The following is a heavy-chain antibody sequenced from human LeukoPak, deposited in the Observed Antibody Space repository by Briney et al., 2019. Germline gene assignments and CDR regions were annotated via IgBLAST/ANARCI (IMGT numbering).Heavy chain of an antibody. CDR2: ISSSSSTI. CDR1: GFTFSSYA. J-gene: IGHJ4*02. Sequence: GRSLRLSCAASGFTFSSYAMHWVRQAPGKGLEWVSYISSSSSTIYYADSVKGRFTISRDNAKNSLYLQMNSLRAEDTAVYYCARDRPNNPYWGQGTLVTVSS. V-gene: IGHV3-48*01. CDR3: ARDRPNNPY. D-gene: IGHD1-14*01.